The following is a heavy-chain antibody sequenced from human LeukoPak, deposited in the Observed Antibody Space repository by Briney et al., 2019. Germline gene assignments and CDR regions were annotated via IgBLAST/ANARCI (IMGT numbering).Heavy chain of an antibody. V-gene: IGHV4-59*08. CDR3: ARGGAKQFLVNWYFDL. CDR2: IYYSGST. Sequence: PSETLSLTRTVSGGSISSYYWSWIRQPPGKGLEWIGYIYYSGSTNYNPSLKSRVTISVDTSKNQFSLKLSSVTAADTAVYYCARGGAKQFLVNWYFDLWGRGTLVTVSS. CDR1: GGSISSYY. J-gene: IGHJ2*01. D-gene: IGHD6-19*01.